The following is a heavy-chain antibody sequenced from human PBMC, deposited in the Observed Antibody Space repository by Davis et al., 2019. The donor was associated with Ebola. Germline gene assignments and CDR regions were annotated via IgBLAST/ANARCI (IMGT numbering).Heavy chain of an antibody. CDR2: IYYSGAS. D-gene: IGHD4-17*01. J-gene: IGHJ6*03. CDR3: ARAPRYTVTGDYYYYYMDV. Sequence: SETLSLTCTVSGGSISSGGYYWSWVRQHPRKGLEWIGYIYYSGASFSNPSLESRLTLSVDTSQNQFSLNLRSVTAADAAVYYCARAPRYTVTGDYYYYYMDVWGKGTRVTVSS. V-gene: IGHV4-31*03. CDR1: GGSISSGGYY.